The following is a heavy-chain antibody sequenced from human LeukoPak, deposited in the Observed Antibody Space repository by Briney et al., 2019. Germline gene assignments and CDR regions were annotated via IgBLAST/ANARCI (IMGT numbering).Heavy chain of an antibody. CDR3: ARLIFTYDFWSERPSYGMDV. V-gene: IGHV4-30-4*01. J-gene: IGHJ6*02. Sequence: SETLSLTCTVSGGSISSGDYYWSWIRQPPGKGLEWIGYIYYSGSTYYNPSLKSRVTISVDTSKNQFSLKLSSVTAADTAVYYCARLIFTYDFWSERPSYGMDVWGQGTTVTVSS. CDR1: GGSISSGDYY. CDR2: IYYSGST. D-gene: IGHD3-3*01.